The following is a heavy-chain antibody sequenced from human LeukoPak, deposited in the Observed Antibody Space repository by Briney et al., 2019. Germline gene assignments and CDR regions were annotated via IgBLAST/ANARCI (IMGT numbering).Heavy chain of an antibody. CDR3: ARDLAYCGANCYGNWFDP. J-gene: IGHJ5*02. V-gene: IGHV4-39*07. CDR2: IYYTGTT. CDR1: GGYISSGVYY. D-gene: IGHD2-21*02. Sequence: SETLSLTCSVSGGYISSGVYYWGWIRQPPGERLEWIGSIYYTGTTFFNPSLKSRVSISVDTAKNQFSLKLTSVTAADTAVYYCARDLAYCGANCYGNWFDPWGQGTLVTVSS.